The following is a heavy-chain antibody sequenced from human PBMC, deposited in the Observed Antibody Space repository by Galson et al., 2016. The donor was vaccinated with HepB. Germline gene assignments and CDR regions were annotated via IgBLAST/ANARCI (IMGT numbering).Heavy chain of an antibody. CDR2: VWYDGIDK. V-gene: IGHV3-33*01. CDR3: VRGGPFQSCSGGACYFDS. Sequence: SLRLSCAASGFSFIGFGMHWVRRAPGKGLEWVALVWYDGIDKVYADSVRGRFTISRDHSRNSVFLQMNSLRVEDTAVYYCVRGGPFQSCSGGACYFDSWGHGTLVTVSS. D-gene: IGHD2-15*01. CDR1: GFSFIGFG. J-gene: IGHJ4*01.